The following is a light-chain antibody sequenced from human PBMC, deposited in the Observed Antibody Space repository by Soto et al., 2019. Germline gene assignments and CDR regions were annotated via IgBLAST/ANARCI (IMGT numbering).Light chain of an antibody. CDR2: GAS. J-gene: IGKJ1*01. Sequence: EVVLTQSPGTLSLSPGERATLSCRASQRISGTYLAWYQHKPGQAPRLLIYGASSRATGIPDRFSGSGSGTDFTLSISRLEPEDFAVYYCHQYSGSPWTFGQGTKVEMK. V-gene: IGKV3-20*01. CDR3: HQYSGSPWT. CDR1: QRISGTY.